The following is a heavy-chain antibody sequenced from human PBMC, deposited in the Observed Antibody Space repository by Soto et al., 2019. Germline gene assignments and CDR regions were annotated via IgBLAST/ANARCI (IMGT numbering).Heavy chain of an antibody. CDR1: GFTFSSYG. CDR2: ISYDGSNK. Sequence: QVQLVESGGGVVQPGRSLRLSCAASGFTFSSYGMHWVRQAPGKGLEWVAVISYDGSNKYYADSVKGRFTISRDNSKNTLYLQMNSLRAEDTAVYYCAKETGDSRYSSSWYVDYFDYWGQGTLVTVSS. V-gene: IGHV3-30*18. D-gene: IGHD6-13*01. J-gene: IGHJ4*02. CDR3: AKETGDSRYSSSWYVDYFDY.